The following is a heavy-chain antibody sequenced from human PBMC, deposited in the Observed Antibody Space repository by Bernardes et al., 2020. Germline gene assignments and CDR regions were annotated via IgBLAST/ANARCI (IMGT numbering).Heavy chain of an antibody. Sequence: SGPTLVKPTQTLTLTCTFSGFSLSTSGVGVGWIRQPPGKALECLAVIYWDGDERYSPSLKSRLSITKDTSKNQVVLTMTNMDPVDTATYYCARSRIAAAGTGLDNWFDPWGQGTLVTVSS. V-gene: IGHV2-5*02. CDR2: IYWDGDE. CDR1: GFSLSTSGVG. D-gene: IGHD6-13*01. CDR3: ARSRIAAAGTGLDNWFDP. J-gene: IGHJ5*02.